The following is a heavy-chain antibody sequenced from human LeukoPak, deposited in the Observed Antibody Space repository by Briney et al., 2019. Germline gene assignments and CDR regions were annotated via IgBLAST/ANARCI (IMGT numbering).Heavy chain of an antibody. CDR3: ARDAYYYDSSDYSGAFDI. V-gene: IGHV4-39*07. Sequence: SETLSLTCTVSGGSISSSSYYWGWIRQPPGKGLEWIGSIYYSGSTYYNPSLKSRVTISVDTSKNQFSLKLSSVTAADTAVYYCARDAYYYDSSDYSGAFDIWGQGTMVTVSS. D-gene: IGHD3-22*01. J-gene: IGHJ3*02. CDR2: IYYSGST. CDR1: GGSISSSSYY.